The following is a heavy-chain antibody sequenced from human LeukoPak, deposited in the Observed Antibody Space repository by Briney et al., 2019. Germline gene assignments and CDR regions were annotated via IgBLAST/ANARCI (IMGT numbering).Heavy chain of an antibody. CDR3: ARVALPWGPNDAFDI. CDR2: TYYKSKWYN. Sequence: SQTLSLTCAISGDSVSRDSAVWNWIRQSPSRGLEWLGRTYYKSKWYNDYAVSVKSRITINADTSKNQFSLQLNSVTPEDTAVYFSARVALPWGPNDAFDIWGQGTMVTVSS. J-gene: IGHJ3*02. CDR1: GDSVSRDSAV. D-gene: IGHD3-16*01. V-gene: IGHV6-1*01.